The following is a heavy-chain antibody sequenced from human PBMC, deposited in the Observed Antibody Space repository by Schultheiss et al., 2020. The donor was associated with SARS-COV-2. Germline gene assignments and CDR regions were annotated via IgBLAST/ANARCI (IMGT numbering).Heavy chain of an antibody. CDR1: GFTFDDYE. D-gene: IGHD6-6*01. CDR3: ARNAARLITRAQFDY. J-gene: IGHJ4*02. Sequence: GGSLRLSCAASGFTFDDYEMNWVRQAPGKGLEWVSYISSSGSTIYYADSVKGRFTISRDNAKNSLYLQMNSLRAEDTAVYYCARNAARLITRAQFDYWGQGTLVTVSS. CDR2: ISSSGSTI. V-gene: IGHV3-48*03.